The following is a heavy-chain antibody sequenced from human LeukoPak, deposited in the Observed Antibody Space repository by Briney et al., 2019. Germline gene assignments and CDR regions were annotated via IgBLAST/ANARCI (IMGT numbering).Heavy chain of an antibody. CDR2: INPNSGDT. V-gene: IGHV1-2*02. CDR1: GYTFTDYY. CDR3: ARERILTGYYKGLYYFFGMDV. J-gene: IGHJ6*02. D-gene: IGHD3-9*01. Sequence: ASVKVSCKASGYTFTDYYMHWVRQALGQGLEWMGWINPNSGDTNYAQKFQGRVTMTRDTSISTAYMELSKLRSDDTAVYYCARERILTGYYKGLYYFFGMDVWGQGSTVTVSS.